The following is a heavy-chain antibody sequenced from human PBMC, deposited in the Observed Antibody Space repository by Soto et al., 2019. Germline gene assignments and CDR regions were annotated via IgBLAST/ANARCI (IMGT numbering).Heavy chain of an antibody. D-gene: IGHD6-19*01. CDR3: AREGPVDSDSSYWYFDY. V-gene: IGHV3-30*03. J-gene: IGHJ4*02. CDR2: ISYDGSTK. CDR1: GCTFSSYG. Sequence: QVQLVESGAGVDQPGRSLRVSCAASGCTFSSYGINWVRQAPGKGLEWVAVISYDGSTKDYADSVKGRFTISRDNSTSTVYLQLSSLRAEDTAVYYCAREGPVDSDSSYWYFDYWGQGTLVTVSS.